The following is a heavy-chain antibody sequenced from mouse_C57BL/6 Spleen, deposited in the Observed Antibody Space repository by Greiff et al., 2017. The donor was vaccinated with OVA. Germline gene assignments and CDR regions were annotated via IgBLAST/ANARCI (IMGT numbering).Heavy chain of an antibody. D-gene: IGHD1-1*01. CDR1: GFTFSDYG. CDR3: ARQADGSSYGAWFAY. J-gene: IGHJ3*01. V-gene: IGHV5-15*01. CDR2: ISNLAYSI. Sequence: EVMLVESGGGLVQPGGSLKLSCAASGFTFSDYGMAWVRQAPRKGPEWVAFISNLAYSIYYADTVTGRFTISRENAKNTLYLEMSSLRSEDTAMYYCARQADGSSYGAWFAYWGQGTLVTVSA.